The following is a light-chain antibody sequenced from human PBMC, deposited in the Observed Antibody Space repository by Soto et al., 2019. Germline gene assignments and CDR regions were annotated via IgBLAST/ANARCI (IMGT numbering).Light chain of an antibody. CDR2: GAS. CDR1: QSVRSNY. V-gene: IGKV3-20*01. CDR3: QQYVSAPWT. Sequence: EIVLTQSPGTLSLSPGERATLSCRASQSVRSNYLAWYQQKPGQAPRLLIYGASSRATGIPDRFSGSGSGRDFTLTISRLEPEDFAVYYCQQYVSAPWTFGLGTKLEIK. J-gene: IGKJ1*01.